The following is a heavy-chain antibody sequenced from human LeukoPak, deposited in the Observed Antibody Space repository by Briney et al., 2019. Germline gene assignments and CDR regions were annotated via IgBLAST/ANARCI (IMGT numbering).Heavy chain of an antibody. CDR1: GFTFDDYA. J-gene: IGHJ4*02. CDR2: ISWNSGSI. CDR3: ARDAPGSYYVY. Sequence: PGGSLRLSCAASGFTFDDYAMHWVRQAPGKGLEWVSGISWNSGSIGYADSVKGRFTISRDNAKNSLYLQMNSLRVEDTGVYYCARDAPGSYYVYWGQGAVVTVSS. V-gene: IGHV3-9*01. D-gene: IGHD1-26*01.